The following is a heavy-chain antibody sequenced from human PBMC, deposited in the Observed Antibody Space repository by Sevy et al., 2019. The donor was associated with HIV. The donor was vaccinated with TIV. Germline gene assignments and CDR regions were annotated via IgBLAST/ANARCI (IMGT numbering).Heavy chain of an antibody. Sequence: GGSLRLSCVGSGFTFNNHAMSWVRQGPGKGLEWVSSISGSGGTITYADSVKGRYTVSRDNFKNTLHLQMNSLRPEDTAFYFCAKARGKYSYGYDYFDYWGQGTLVTVSS. CDR1: GFTFNNHA. CDR2: ISGSGGTI. CDR3: AKARGKYSYGYDYFDY. V-gene: IGHV3-23*01. J-gene: IGHJ4*02. D-gene: IGHD5-18*01.